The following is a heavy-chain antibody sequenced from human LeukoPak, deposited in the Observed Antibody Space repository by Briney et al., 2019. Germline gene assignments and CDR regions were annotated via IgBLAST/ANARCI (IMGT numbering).Heavy chain of an antibody. CDR1: GFTFSSYS. D-gene: IGHD3-10*01. J-gene: IGHJ4*02. V-gene: IGHV3-21*01. Sequence: PGGSLRLSCAASGFTFSSYSMNWVRQAPGKGLEWVSSISSSSSYIYYADSVKGRFTISRDNAKNSLYLQMNSLRAEDTAVYYCARARGSGTYQWEYYFDYWGQGTLVTVSS. CDR3: ARARGSGTYQWEYYFDY. CDR2: ISSSSSYI.